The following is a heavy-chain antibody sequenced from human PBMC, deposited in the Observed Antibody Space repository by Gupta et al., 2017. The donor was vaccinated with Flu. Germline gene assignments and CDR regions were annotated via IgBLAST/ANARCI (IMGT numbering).Heavy chain of an antibody. CDR3: AKDALSSGWYFDY. J-gene: IGHJ4*02. V-gene: IGHV3-23*01. CDR1: SYA. CDR2: ISGSGGST. D-gene: IGHD6-19*01. Sequence: SYAMSWVRQAPGKGLEWVSAISGSGGSTYYADSVKGRFTISRDNSKNTLYLQMNSLRAEDTAVYYCAKDALSSGWYFDYWGQGTLVTVSS.